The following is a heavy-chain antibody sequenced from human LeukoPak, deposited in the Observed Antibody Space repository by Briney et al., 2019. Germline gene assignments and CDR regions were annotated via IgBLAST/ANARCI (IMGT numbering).Heavy chain of an antibody. CDR2: INWNGGST. Sequence: PGGSLRLSCAASGFTFDDYGMSWVRQAPGKGLEWVSGINWNGGSTGYADSVKGRFTISRDNAKNSLYLQMNSLRAEDTALYYCARTYCSGGSCYSSVYFDYWGQGTLVTVSS. CDR3: ARTYCSGGSCYSSVYFDY. J-gene: IGHJ4*02. V-gene: IGHV3-20*04. CDR1: GFTFDDYG. D-gene: IGHD2-15*01.